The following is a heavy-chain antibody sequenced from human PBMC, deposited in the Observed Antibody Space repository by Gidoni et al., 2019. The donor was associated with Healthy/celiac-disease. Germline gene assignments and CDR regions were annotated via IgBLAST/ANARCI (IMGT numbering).Heavy chain of an antibody. V-gene: IGHV3-33*01. CDR3: ARDRYDSSGYYAEYFQH. D-gene: IGHD3-22*01. Sequence: QVQLVESGGGVVQPGRSLRLSCAASGFTFSSYGMHWVRQAPGKGRGWVAVIWYDGSNKYYADSVKGRFTISRDNSKNTLYLQMNSLRAEDTAVYYCARDRYDSSGYYAEYFQHWGQGTLVTVSS. CDR2: IWYDGSNK. CDR1: GFTFSSYG. J-gene: IGHJ1*01.